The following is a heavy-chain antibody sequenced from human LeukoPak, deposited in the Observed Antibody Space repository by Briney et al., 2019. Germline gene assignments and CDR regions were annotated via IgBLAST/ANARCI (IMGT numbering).Heavy chain of an antibody. CDR1: GFTVSSNY. J-gene: IGHJ3*02. CDR3: AREGVVVPAARGAFDI. D-gene: IGHD2-2*01. V-gene: IGHV3-53*01. Sequence: PGGSLRLSCAASGFTVSSNYMSWVRQAPGKGLEWVSVIYSGGSTYCADSVKGRFTISRDNSKNTLYLQMNSLRAEDTAVYYCAREGVVVPAARGAFDIWGQGTMVTVSS. CDR2: IYSGGST.